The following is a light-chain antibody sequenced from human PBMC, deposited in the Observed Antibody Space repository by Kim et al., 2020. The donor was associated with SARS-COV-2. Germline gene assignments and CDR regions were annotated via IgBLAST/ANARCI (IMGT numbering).Light chain of an antibody. Sequence: SVKLASTWGSGHTSYAIAWHQQQPEEGPRYLMKLNSDGSHSKGDGIPDRFSGSSSGAERYLTISSLQSEDEADYYCQTWGTGIWVFGGGTQLTVL. CDR3: QTWGTGIWV. V-gene: IGLV4-69*01. CDR2: LNSDGSH. CDR1: SGHTSYA. J-gene: IGLJ3*02.